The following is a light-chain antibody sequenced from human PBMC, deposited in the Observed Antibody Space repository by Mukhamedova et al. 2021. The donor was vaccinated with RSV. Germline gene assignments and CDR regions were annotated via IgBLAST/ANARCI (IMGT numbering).Light chain of an antibody. CDR2: GAS. V-gene: IGKV3-20*01. J-gene: IGKJ1*01. CDR3: KKYGSSLRT. Sequence: GQAPRLLIYGASSRATGIPDRFSGSGSGTDFTLTISRLEPEDFAVYSGKKYGSSLRTFGQGPKVE.